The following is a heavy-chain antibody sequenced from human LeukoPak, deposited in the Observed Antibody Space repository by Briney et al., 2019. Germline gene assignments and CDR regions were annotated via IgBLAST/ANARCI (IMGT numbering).Heavy chain of an antibody. J-gene: IGHJ6*03. CDR3: AKGSMVRGRYYYMDV. CDR2: INSDGSST. CDR1: GFTFSNYA. D-gene: IGHD3-10*01. Sequence: GGSLRLSCTASGFTFSNYAMSWVRQAPGKGLVWVSRINSDGSSTSYADSVKGRFTISRDNAKNTLYLQMNSLRAEDTAVYYCAKGSMVRGRYYYMDVWGKGTTVTISS. V-gene: IGHV3-74*01.